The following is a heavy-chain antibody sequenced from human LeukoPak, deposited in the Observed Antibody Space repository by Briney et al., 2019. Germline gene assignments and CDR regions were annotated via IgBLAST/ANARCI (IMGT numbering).Heavy chain of an antibody. CDR3: ARVMNAGYFDY. D-gene: IGHD2-8*01. Sequence: SETLSLTCTVSGGSISSSSYYWGWIRQPPGKGLEWIGSIYYSGSTYYRPSLKSRVTISVDTSKNQFSLKLSSVTAADTAVYYCARVMNAGYFDYWGQGTLVTVSS. J-gene: IGHJ4*02. CDR1: GGSISSSSYY. V-gene: IGHV4-39*01. CDR2: IYYSGST.